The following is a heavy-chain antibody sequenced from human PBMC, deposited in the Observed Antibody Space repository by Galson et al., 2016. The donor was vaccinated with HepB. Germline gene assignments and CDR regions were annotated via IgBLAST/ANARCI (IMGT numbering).Heavy chain of an antibody. CDR2: TYYRSRWYN. Sequence: NWLRQSPSRGLEWLGRTYYRSRWYNDYSTSVKSRISIKPDTSQNQFSLHLDSVTPDDAGTYYCARDQAIAQAGTRWIDAWGQGMLVTVSS. J-gene: IGHJ5*02. D-gene: IGHD1-1*01. V-gene: IGHV6-1*01. CDR3: ARDQAIAQAGTRWIDA.